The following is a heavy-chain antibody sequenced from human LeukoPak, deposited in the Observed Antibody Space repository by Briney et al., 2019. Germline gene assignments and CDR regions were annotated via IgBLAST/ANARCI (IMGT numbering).Heavy chain of an antibody. CDR2: IYTSGST. D-gene: IGHD2-2*01. V-gene: IGHV4-4*07. CDR3: ARDIRERYCSSTSCPRAFDP. CDR1: GGSISSYY. Sequence: PSETLSLTCTVSGGSISSYYWSWIRQPAVKGLEWIGRIYTSGSTNYNPSLKSRVTMSVDTSKNQFSLKLSSVTAADTAVYYCARDIRERYCSSTSCPRAFDPWGQGTLVTVSS. J-gene: IGHJ5*02.